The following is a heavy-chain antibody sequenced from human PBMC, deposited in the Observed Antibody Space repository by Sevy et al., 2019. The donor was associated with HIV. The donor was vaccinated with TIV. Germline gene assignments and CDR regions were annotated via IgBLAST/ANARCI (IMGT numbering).Heavy chain of an antibody. V-gene: IGHV3-7*03. Sequence: GGSLRLSCAASGFTFSNFWMSWVRQAPGKGLEFVANIKQDGSENFYADSVKGRFTISRDNAKNSLFLQMNNLRVDETAVYYCARDHPSNAPFDYWGQGTLVTVSS. CDR2: IKQDGSEN. CDR3: ARDHPSNAPFDY. D-gene: IGHD2-2*01. J-gene: IGHJ4*02. CDR1: GFTFSNFW.